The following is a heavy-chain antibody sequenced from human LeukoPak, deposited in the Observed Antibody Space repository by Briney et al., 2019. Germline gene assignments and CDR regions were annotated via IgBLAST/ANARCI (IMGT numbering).Heavy chain of an antibody. D-gene: IGHD6-13*01. V-gene: IGHV4-59*01. Sequence: PSETLSLTCTVSGGSISSYYWSWIRQPPGKGLEWIGYIYYIGSTKYNPSLKSRLTITVDTSKNQFSLNLSSVTAADTAVYYCARDGSSWSFDYWGQGSLVAVSS. CDR3: ARDGSSWSFDY. CDR1: GGSISSYY. J-gene: IGHJ4*02. CDR2: IYYIGST.